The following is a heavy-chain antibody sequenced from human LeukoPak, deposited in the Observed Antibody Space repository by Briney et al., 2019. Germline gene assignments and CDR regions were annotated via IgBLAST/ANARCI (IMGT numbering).Heavy chain of an antibody. V-gene: IGHV3-23*01. CDR3: AIWGDYDVLTGYYVSDF. Sequence: GSLRLSCAASGFIFSNYAMYWVRQAPGKGLEWVSAISGRSDNTYYADSVKGRFTLSRDSSKNTLYLQMNSLRADDTAVYYCAIWGDYDVLTGYYVSDFWGQGTLVTVSS. CDR1: GFIFSNYA. CDR2: ISGRSDNT. D-gene: IGHD3-9*01. J-gene: IGHJ4*02.